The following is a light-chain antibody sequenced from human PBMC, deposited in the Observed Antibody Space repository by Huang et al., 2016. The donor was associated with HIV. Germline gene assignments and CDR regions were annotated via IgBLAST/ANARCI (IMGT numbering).Light chain of an antibody. CDR2: ATS. J-gene: IGKJ2*01. Sequence: IQITQSPSSLSASVGVRVTITCRARESIRRYLNWCQQKPVKAPNLLIYATSTLQSGVPSRFSGSGSGTDFTLTISSLQPEDFAIYYCQQSYNTLYTFGQGTKLEIK. CDR3: QQSYNTLYT. V-gene: IGKV1-39*01. CDR1: ESIRRY.